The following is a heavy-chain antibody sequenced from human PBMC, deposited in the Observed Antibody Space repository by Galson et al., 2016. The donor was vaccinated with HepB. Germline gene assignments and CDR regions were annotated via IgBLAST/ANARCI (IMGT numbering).Heavy chain of an antibody. Sequence: SLRLSCAASGFIFSNYGMNWVRQAPGKGLEWVSYISGSSIYVYYADSVKGRFTISRDNAKNSQYLQMSSLRAEDTAVYYCAREVDRYCSGGHCYSRDYWGQGTLVTVSS. D-gene: IGHD2-15*01. J-gene: IGHJ4*02. CDR1: GFIFSNYG. V-gene: IGHV3-21*01. CDR2: ISGSSIYV. CDR3: AREVDRYCSGGHCYSRDY.